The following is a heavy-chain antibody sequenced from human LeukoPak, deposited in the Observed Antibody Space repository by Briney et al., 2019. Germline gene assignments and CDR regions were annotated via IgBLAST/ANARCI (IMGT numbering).Heavy chain of an antibody. Sequence: ASVKVSCKASGYTFTSYFKHWVRQAPGEGLEWMGIINPTGGSTRYAQKFQGRVTMTRDTSTSTVYMELSSLRSEDTAVYYCARGRVTATDGFDIWGQGTTVIVSS. CDR2: INPTGGST. CDR1: GYTFTSYF. CDR3: ARGRVTATDGFDI. J-gene: IGHJ3*02. V-gene: IGHV1-46*01. D-gene: IGHD2-21*02.